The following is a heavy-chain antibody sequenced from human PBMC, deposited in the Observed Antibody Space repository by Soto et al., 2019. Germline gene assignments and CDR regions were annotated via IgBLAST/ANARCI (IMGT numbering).Heavy chain of an antibody. CDR2: ISTDNGHT. V-gene: IGHV1-18*04. Sequence: QDQLVQSGTEVKKPGASVKVSCKASGYTFTSYGITWVRQAPGQGLEWMGWISTDNGHTNYAQKFQVRVTLTTDTSTNAAYMELRSLRSDDTAVYYCARAGYSSSWFSDYYYYGMDVWGQGTTVTVSS. J-gene: IGHJ6*02. CDR1: GYTFTSYG. CDR3: ARAGYSSSWFSDYYYYGMDV. D-gene: IGHD6-13*01.